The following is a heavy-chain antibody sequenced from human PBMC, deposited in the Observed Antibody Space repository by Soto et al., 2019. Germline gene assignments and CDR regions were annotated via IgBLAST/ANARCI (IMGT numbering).Heavy chain of an antibody. D-gene: IGHD3-10*01. CDR2: LHSGGTT. J-gene: IGHJ4*02. CDR3: AGRRG. CDR1: GFTVSGNF. Sequence: EVQLVESGGGLVQPGGSLRLSCAASGFTVSGNFMTWVRQAPGKGLEWVSVLHSGGTTYYADSVKDRFTISRDNSKNMVNLQMNSLRAEDTAVYYCAGRRGGGQGTLVTVSS. V-gene: IGHV3-66*01.